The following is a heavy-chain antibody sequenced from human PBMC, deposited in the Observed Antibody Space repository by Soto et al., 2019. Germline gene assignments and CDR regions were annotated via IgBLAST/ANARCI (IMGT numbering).Heavy chain of an antibody. V-gene: IGHV4-34*01. CDR1: GGSLSGYY. CDR2: INHSGST. Sequence: QVQLQQWGAGLLKPSETLSLTCAVYGGSLSGYYWSWIRQPPGKGLEWIGEINHSGSTNYNPSLKSRVTISVDTSKNQFSLKLSSVTAADTAVYYCARVVVAATRWFDPWGQGTLVTVSS. J-gene: IGHJ5*02. CDR3: ARVVVAATRWFDP. D-gene: IGHD2-15*01.